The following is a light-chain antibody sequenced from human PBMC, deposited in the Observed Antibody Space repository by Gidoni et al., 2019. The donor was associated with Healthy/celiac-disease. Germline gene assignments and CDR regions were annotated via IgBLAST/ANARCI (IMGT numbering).Light chain of an antibody. Sequence: DIQLTQSPSFLSASVGDRVTITCRASQGISSYLAWYQQKPGKAPKLLIYAASTLQSGVPSRFSGSGSGTEFTLTISSQHPEDFATYYCQQLNSYPLTFGGGTKVEIK. J-gene: IGKJ4*01. CDR1: QGISSY. V-gene: IGKV1-9*01. CDR2: AAS. CDR3: QQLNSYPLT.